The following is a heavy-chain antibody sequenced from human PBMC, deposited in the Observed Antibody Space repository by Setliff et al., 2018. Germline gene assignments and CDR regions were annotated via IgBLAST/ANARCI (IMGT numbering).Heavy chain of an antibody. V-gene: IGHV4-39*02. CDR3: ARVLVLGYNWFDP. J-gene: IGHJ5*02. CDR1: GDSINTPTYH. CDR2: IYYTGIT. Sequence: LSLTCTVSGDSINTPTYHWGWVRQPPGKGLERIGLIYYTGITYYNPSLKSRVTISEDMSENQISLKVNSVTAADTAVYYCARVLVLGYNWFDPWGQGTLVTVSS. D-gene: IGHD3-10*01.